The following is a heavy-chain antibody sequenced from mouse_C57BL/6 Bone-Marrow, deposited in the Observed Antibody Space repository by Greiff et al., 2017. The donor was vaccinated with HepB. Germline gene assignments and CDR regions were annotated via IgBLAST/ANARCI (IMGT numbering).Heavy chain of an antibody. CDR1: GYTFTSYW. J-gene: IGHJ2*01. CDR2: IDPSDSYT. Sequence: QVQLQQPGAELVMPGASVKLSCKASGYTFTSYWMHWVKQRPGQGLEWIGEIDPSDSYTNYNQKFKGKSTLTVDKSSSTAYMQLSSLTSEDSAVYYGAREGNYFDYWGQGTTLTVSS. CDR3: AREGNYFDY. V-gene: IGHV1-69*01.